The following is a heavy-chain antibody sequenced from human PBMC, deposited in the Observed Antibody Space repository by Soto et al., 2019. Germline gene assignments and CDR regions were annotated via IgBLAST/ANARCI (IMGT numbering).Heavy chain of an antibody. V-gene: IGHV5-51*01. CDR2: IFPGDFDT. Sequence: GESLKISCKGFGYTFNAYWIGWVRQMPGKGLEWMGVIFPGDFDTRYSPSFEGQVTISADKSSSTAYLQWNNLKASDSAMYYCARLDYIVTAVNVQTGPFDTWEQGTPVTVSS. J-gene: IGHJ4*02. CDR1: GYTFNAYW. D-gene: IGHD2-15*01. CDR3: ARLDYIVTAVNVQTGPFDT.